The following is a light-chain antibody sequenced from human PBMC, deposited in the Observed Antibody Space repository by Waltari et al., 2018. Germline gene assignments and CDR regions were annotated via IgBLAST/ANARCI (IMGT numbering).Light chain of an antibody. CDR2: WAS. Sequence: IVMTQSPDSLAVSMGERATINCKSSQSVLHIPNNKNYLTWYQPKPGQPPKLLISWASTRESGVPDRFSGSGSGTDFTLTISSLQAEDVAVYYCQQSYSIPYTFGQGTKLEIK. V-gene: IGKV4-1*01. CDR1: QSVLHIPNNKNY. J-gene: IGKJ2*01. CDR3: QQSYSIPYT.